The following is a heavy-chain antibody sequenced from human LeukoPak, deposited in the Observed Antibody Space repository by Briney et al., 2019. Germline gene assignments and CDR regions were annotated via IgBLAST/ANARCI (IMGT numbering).Heavy chain of an antibody. V-gene: IGHV3-30*02. D-gene: IGHD3-22*01. CDR3: GNHDSSSDY. CDR1: GFIFSTYG. J-gene: IGHJ4*02. Sequence: GGSLKLSCAASGFIFSTYGMHWVRQAPGKGLEWVAFIRSDGSDKSYAGSVMGRFTISRDNSKNTLYIQMKTLRADDTAVYYCGNHDSSSDYWGQGTLVTVSS. CDR2: IRSDGSDK.